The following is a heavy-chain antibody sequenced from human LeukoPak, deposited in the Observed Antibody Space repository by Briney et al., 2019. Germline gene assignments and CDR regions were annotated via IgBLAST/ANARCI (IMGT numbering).Heavy chain of an antibody. J-gene: IGHJ4*02. CDR3: TNLMVRGVIFDY. Sequence: GGSLRLSCAASGFTFSSYAMSWVRQAPGGGVEWVSAIRGSGGSTYYADSVKGRFTISRDNSRNTLYLQMNSLRAEDTAVYYCTNLMVRGVIFDYWGQGTLVTVSS. CDR1: GFTFSSYA. D-gene: IGHD3-10*01. V-gene: IGHV3-23*01. CDR2: IRGSGGST.